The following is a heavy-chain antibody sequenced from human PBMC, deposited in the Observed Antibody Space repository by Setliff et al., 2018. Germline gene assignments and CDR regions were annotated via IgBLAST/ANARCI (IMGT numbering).Heavy chain of an antibody. CDR2: ISYSSGSI. V-gene: IGHV3-48*01. Sequence: GGSLRLSCEASGFTFSSYSMNWVRQAPGKGLEWVAHISYSSGSISYADSVKGRFTISRDNAKNSLYLQMNSLRAEDTAIYYCTTAHYTGNSRTLDFWGPGTLVTVSS. CDR1: GFTFSSYS. J-gene: IGHJ4*02. CDR3: TTAHYTGNSRTLDF. D-gene: IGHD1-26*01.